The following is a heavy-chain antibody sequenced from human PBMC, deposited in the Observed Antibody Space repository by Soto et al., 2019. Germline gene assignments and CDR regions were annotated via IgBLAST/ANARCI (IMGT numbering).Heavy chain of an antibody. J-gene: IGHJ6*02. Sequence: XVSLRLAFVASGITFSAFGKHWVRQAPGKGLEWVAVISADGRKTFYADSVKGRFTISRDSPHNALFLDLSSLRGDDTAVYFCAKDRGSWDYYYGMDAWGQGTTVT. CDR3: AKDRGSWDYYYGMDA. D-gene: IGHD3-10*01. CDR2: ISADGRKT. V-gene: IGHV3-30*18. CDR1: GITFSAFG.